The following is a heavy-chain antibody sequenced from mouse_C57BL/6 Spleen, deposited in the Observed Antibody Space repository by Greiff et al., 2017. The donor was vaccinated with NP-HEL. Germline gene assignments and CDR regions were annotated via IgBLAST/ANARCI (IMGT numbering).Heavy chain of an antibody. CDR2: INPSNGCT. CDR3: ARDSVTTVVADAMDY. D-gene: IGHD1-1*01. CDR1: GYTFTSYW. V-gene: IGHV1-53*01. Sequence: QVQLQQPGTELVKPGASVKLSCKASGYTFTSYWMHWVKQRPGQGLEWIGNINPSNGCTNYNEKFKSKATLTVDKSSSTAYMQLSSLTSEDSAVYYCARDSVTTVVADAMDYWGQGTSVTVSS. J-gene: IGHJ4*01.